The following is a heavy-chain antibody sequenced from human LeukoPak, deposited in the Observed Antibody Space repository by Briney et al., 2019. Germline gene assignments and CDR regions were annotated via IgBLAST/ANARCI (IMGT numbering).Heavy chain of an antibody. Sequence: GGSLRLSCAASRFTVSSNYMSWVRQAPGKGLEWVSAVSGSGGSTYYADSVKGRFTISRDNSKNTLYLQMNSLRAEDTAVYYCAKRPSSSWYLYYFDYWGQGTLVTVSS. CDR2: VSGSGGST. V-gene: IGHV3-23*01. CDR3: AKRPSSSWYLYYFDY. D-gene: IGHD6-13*01. J-gene: IGHJ4*02. CDR1: RFTVSSNY.